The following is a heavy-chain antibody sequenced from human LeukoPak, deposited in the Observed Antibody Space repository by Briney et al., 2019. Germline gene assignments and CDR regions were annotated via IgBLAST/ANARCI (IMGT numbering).Heavy chain of an antibody. D-gene: IGHD6-19*01. CDR3: ARNLGNSGRNWFDP. J-gene: IGHJ5*02. CDR1: GGSIRGFY. V-gene: IGHV4-4*07. Sequence: SETLSRTCTVSGGSIRGFYWSWIRQPAGKGLELIGRISDSGNTNYNPSLRSPVTMSVDRSKNQVSLRLTSVTAEDTAVYYCARNLGNSGRNWFDPWGQGTLVTVSS. CDR2: ISDSGNT.